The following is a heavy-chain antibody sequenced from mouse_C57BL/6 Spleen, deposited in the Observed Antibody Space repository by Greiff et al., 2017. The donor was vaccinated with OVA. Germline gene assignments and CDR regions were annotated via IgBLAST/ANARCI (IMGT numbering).Heavy chain of an antibody. V-gene: IGHV5-6*01. D-gene: IGHD2-5*01. CDR2: ISSGGSYT. CDR1: GFTFSSYG. Sequence: VQLKESGGDLVKPGGSLKLSCAASGFTFSSYGMSWVRQTPDKRLEWVATISSGGSYTYYPDSVKGRFTISRDNAKNTLYLQMSSLKSEDTAMYYCARQNSNYVGFAYWGQGTLVTVSA. J-gene: IGHJ3*01. CDR3: ARQNSNYVGFAY.